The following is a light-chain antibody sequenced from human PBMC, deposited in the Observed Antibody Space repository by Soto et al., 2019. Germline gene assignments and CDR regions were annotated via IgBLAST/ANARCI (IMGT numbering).Light chain of an antibody. Sequence: EIVMTQSPATLSVSPGERATLSCRASQSVRNNLAWYQQKPGLPPRLLIYAASTRATGIPARFSGNGSETEFTLTIDSLQSEDYALYYCQQYNKWPPWTFGQGTKVEI. V-gene: IGKV3-15*01. J-gene: IGKJ1*01. CDR2: AAS. CDR1: QSVRNN. CDR3: QQYNKWPPWT.